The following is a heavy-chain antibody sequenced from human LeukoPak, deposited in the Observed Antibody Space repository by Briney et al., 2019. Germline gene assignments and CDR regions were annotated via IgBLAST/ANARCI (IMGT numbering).Heavy chain of an antibody. CDR3: ARELRIAAAGTKAFDI. D-gene: IGHD6-13*01. CDR2: ISAENGNT. Sequence: ASVKVSCKASGYTFRNYGISWVRQAPGQGLEWMGWISAENGNTGYVENLQGRVTMTTDTSTSTAYMELRSLRSDDTAVYYCARELRIAAAGTKAFDIWGQGTMVTVSS. V-gene: IGHV1-18*01. J-gene: IGHJ3*02. CDR1: GYTFRNYG.